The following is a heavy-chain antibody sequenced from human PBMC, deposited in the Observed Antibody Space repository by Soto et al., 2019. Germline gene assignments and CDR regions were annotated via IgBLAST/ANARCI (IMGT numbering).Heavy chain of an antibody. CDR3: AREYGSGSYPFDY. Sequence: SETLSLTWAVYGVSFSCYYWSWIRPPPGKGLEWIGEINHSGSTNYNPSLKSRVTISVDTSKNQFSLKLSSVTAADTAVYYCAREYGSGSYPFDYWGQGTLVTVSS. CDR1: GVSFSCYY. CDR2: INHSGST. J-gene: IGHJ4*02. D-gene: IGHD3-10*01. V-gene: IGHV4-34*01.